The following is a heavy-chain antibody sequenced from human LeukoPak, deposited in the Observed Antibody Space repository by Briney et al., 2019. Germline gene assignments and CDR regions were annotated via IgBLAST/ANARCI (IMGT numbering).Heavy chain of an antibody. Sequence: GSLRLSCAASGFTFSGYWMNWVRQPPGKGLEWIGEINHSGSTNYNPSLKSRVTISVDTSKNQFSLKLSSVTAADTAVYYCARVYSSGYYAYWGQGTLVTVSS. D-gene: IGHD3-3*01. CDR3: ARVYSSGYYAY. J-gene: IGHJ4*02. V-gene: IGHV4-34*01. CDR1: GFTFSGYW. CDR2: INHSGST.